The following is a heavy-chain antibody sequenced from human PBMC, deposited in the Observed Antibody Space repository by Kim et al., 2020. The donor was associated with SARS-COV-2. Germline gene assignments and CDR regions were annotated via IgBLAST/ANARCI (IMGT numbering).Heavy chain of an antibody. D-gene: IGHD3-10*01. CDR3: ARDSKAVRGVISLGFDY. V-gene: IGHV3-30*04. J-gene: IGHJ4*02. CDR2: ISYDGSNK. Sequence: GGSLRLSCAASGFTFSSYAMHWVRQAPGKGLEWVAVISYDGSNKYYADSVKGRFTISRDNSKNTLYLQMNSLRAEDTAVYYCARDSKAVRGVISLGFDYWGQGTLVTVSS. CDR1: GFTFSSYA.